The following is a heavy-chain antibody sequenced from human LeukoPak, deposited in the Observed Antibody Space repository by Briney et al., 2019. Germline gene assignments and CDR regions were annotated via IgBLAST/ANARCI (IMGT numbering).Heavy chain of an antibody. CDR1: GSSISSSSYY. CDR3: ARLRYSSGWPNWFDP. CDR2: IYYSGST. Sequence: SETLSLTCTISGSSISSSSYYWGWIRQPPGMGLEWIGSIYYSGSTYYNPSLKSRVTISVDTSKNQFSLKLSSVTAADTAVYYCARLRYSSGWPNWFDPWGQGTLLTVSS. V-gene: IGHV4-39*01. J-gene: IGHJ5*02. D-gene: IGHD6-19*01.